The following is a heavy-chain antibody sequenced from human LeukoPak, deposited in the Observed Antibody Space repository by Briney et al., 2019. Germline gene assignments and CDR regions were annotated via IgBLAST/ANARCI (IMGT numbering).Heavy chain of an antibody. Sequence: SGGSLRLSCAASGFTFSSYAMSWVRQAPGKGLEWVSAISGSGGSTYYADSVKGRFTISRDNSKNTLYLQMNRLRAEDTAVYYCAKDLWFGEAFYYYYGMDVWGQGTTVTVSS. CDR1: GFTFSSYA. D-gene: IGHD3-10*01. CDR3: AKDLWFGEAFYYYYGMDV. CDR2: ISGSGGST. J-gene: IGHJ6*02. V-gene: IGHV3-23*01.